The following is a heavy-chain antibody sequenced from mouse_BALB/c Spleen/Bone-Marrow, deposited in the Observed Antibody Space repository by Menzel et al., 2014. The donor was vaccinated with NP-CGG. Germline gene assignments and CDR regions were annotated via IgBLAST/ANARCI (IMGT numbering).Heavy chain of an antibody. V-gene: IGHV1-5*01. J-gene: IGHJ4*01. CDR2: IYPGNSDT. Sequence: EVQLQQSGTVLARPGASVKMSCKASGYTFTSCWMHWVKQRPGQGLEWIGAIYPGNSDTSYNQKFKGKAKLTAVTSTSTAYMELSSLTNEDSAVYYCTRVITAVLAPRAMDYWGQGSSVTVSS. CDR3: TRVITAVLAPRAMDY. D-gene: IGHD1-1*01. CDR1: GYTFTSCW.